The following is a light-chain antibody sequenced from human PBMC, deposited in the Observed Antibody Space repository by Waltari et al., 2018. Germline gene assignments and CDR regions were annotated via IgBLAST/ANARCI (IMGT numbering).Light chain of an antibody. Sequence: QSALTQPPSASGSPGQSVTVSCTGTSSDIGGYNYVSWYQQHPGKAPKLMIYEVSKRASGVPDRFSGSKSGNTASLTVSGLQAEDEADYYCSSYAGGIDFHVLFGGGTKLTVL. CDR2: EVS. V-gene: IGLV2-8*01. CDR3: SSYAGGIDFHVL. CDR1: SSDIGGYNY. J-gene: IGLJ2*01.